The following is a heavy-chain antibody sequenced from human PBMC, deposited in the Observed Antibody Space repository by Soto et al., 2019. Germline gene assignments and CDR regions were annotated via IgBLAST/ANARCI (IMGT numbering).Heavy chain of an antibody. V-gene: IGHV4-30-4*01. D-gene: IGHD3-9*01. CDR2: ISSIGST. CDR3: ARGLVIRPYYYHGMDV. CDR1: GGSISSGDYF. J-gene: IGHJ6*02. Sequence: QVQLQESGPGLVKPSQTLSLTCTVSGGSISSGDYFWSWIRQSPGKGREWIGYISSIGSTYYNPSLKSRVSVSRDTSKNQCSLKLSSVTTTDTAVYYCARGLVIRPYYYHGMDVWGQGTTVTVSS.